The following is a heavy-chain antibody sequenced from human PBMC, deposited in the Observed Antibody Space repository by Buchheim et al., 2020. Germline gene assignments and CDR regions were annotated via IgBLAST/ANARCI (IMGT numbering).Heavy chain of an antibody. CDR1: FDPTTTSGHF. CDR2: LYYGGSP. CDR3: SRISSLGTYEIDS. Sequence: QLPLQESGPGLVKPSETLSLTCTVSFDPTTTSGHFWGWIRQPPGKGLEWIASLYYGGSPYYNPSLKSRVTISVNPSKNQFSLKLSSVTAADTAVYYCSRISSLGTYEIDSWGQGIL. D-gene: IGHD3-16*01. J-gene: IGHJ4*02. V-gene: IGHV4-39*07.